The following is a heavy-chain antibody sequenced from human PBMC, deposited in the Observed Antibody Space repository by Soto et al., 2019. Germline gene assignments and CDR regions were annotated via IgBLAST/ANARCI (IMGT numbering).Heavy chain of an antibody. D-gene: IGHD6-13*01. V-gene: IGHV1-2*04. Sequence: ASVKVSCKASGYTFTGYYMHCVRQAPGQGLEWMGWINPNSGGTNYAQKFQGWVTMTRDTSISTAYMELSRLRSDDTAVYYCARDYGSYSRGYGMDVWGQGTTVTVSS. CDR3: ARDYGSYSRGYGMDV. CDR1: GYTFTGYY. J-gene: IGHJ6*02. CDR2: INPNSGGT.